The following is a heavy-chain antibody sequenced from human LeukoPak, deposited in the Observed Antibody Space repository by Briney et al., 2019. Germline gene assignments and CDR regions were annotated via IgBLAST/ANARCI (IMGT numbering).Heavy chain of an antibody. V-gene: IGHV4-39*01. CDR2: IYYSGST. J-gene: IGHJ3*02. Sequence: SETLSLTCTVSGGSISSSSYYWGGIRQPPGKGREWMGGIYYSGSTYYNPSLKSRVTISVDTSKNQFSLKLSSVTAADTAVYYCARAFIRSYYPYDAFDIWGQGTMVTVSS. CDR3: ARAFIRSYYPYDAFDI. D-gene: IGHD1-26*01. CDR1: GGSISSSSYY.